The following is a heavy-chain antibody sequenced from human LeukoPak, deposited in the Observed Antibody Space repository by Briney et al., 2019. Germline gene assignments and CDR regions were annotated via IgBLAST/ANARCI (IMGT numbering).Heavy chain of an antibody. CDR3: AKDGNFGPKHVNWFDP. V-gene: IGHV3-23*01. D-gene: IGHD3-3*01. Sequence: GGSLRLSCAASGFTFSSYAMSWVRQAPGKGLEWVSAISGSGGSTYYADSVKGRFTISRDNSKNTLYLQMNSLRAEDTAVYYCAKDGNFGPKHVNWFDPWGQGTLVTVSS. CDR2: ISGSGGST. J-gene: IGHJ5*02. CDR1: GFTFSSYA.